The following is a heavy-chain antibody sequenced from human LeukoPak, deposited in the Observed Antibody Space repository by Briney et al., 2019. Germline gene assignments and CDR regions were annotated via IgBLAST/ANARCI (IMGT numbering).Heavy chain of an antibody. D-gene: IGHD3-10*01. J-gene: IGHJ6*03. Sequence: SVKVSCKASGGTFSNYAISWVRQAPGQGLEWVGGIIPLFGTANYAQKFQGRVTITTDESTSTAYMELSSLRSEDTAVYYCARSYGSVSYYLYYYYYMDVWGKGTKVTVSS. CDR2: IIPLFGTA. CDR3: ARSYGSVSYYLYYYYYMDV. CDR1: GGTFSNYA. V-gene: IGHV1-69*05.